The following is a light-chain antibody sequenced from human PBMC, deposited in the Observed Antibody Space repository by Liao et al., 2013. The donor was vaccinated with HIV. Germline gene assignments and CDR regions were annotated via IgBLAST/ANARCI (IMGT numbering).Light chain of an antibody. Sequence: SYVLTQPPSVSVAPGKTARVNCGGDNIGGKSVHWYQQRPGQAPVLVIYYDRDRPSGIPERFSGSNSGNTATLTISGVEAGDEADYYCQVWDSSSDHVVFGGGTKLTVL. J-gene: IGLJ2*01. CDR2: YDR. V-gene: IGLV3-21*01. CDR3: QVWDSSSDHVV. CDR1: NIGGKS.